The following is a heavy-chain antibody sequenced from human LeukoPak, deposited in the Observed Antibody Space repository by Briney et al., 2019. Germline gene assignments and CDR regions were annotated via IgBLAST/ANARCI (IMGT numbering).Heavy chain of an antibody. D-gene: IGHD1-26*01. Sequence: SETLFLTCTVSGVSISSSTYYWGWIRQPPGKGLEWIGSIYYSGSTYYNPSLKSRVTISVDTSKNQFSLKLSSVTAADTAVYYCANVYWGDYWGQGTLVTVSS. V-gene: IGHV4-39*01. CDR1: GVSISSSTYY. J-gene: IGHJ4*02. CDR3: ANVYWGDY. CDR2: IYYSGST.